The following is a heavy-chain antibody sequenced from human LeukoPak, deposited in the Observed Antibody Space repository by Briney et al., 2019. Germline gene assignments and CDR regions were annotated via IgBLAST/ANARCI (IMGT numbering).Heavy chain of an antibody. D-gene: IGHD3-22*01. CDR2: ISGSGGST. CDR1: GFTFSSYA. Sequence: GGSLRLSCAASGFTFSSYAMSWVRQAPGKGLEWVSAISGSGGSTYYADSVKGRFTISRDNSKNTLYLQMNSLRPEDTAVYYCAKDDYYDSSGYYDYWGQGTLVTVSS. CDR3: AKDDYYDSSGYYDY. V-gene: IGHV3-23*01. J-gene: IGHJ4*02.